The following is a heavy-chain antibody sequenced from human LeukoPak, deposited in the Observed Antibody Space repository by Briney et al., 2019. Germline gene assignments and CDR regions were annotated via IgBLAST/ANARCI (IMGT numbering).Heavy chain of an antibody. CDR2: VNHSGST. V-gene: IGHV4-34*01. Sequence: SETLSLTCAVYGGSFSGYYWSWIRQPPGKGLEWIGEVNHSGSTNYNPSLKSRVTISVDTSKNQFSLKLSSVTAADTAVYYCAVKSCSSTSCYIHTHYYYGMDVWGQGTTVTVSS. CDR1: GGSFSGYY. CDR3: AVKSCSSTSCYIHTHYYYGMDV. D-gene: IGHD2-2*01. J-gene: IGHJ6*02.